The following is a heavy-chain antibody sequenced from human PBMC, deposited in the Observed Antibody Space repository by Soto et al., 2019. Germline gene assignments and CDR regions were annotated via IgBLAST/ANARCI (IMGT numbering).Heavy chain of an antibody. CDR1: GYAFSQFY. CDR2: INPYSGRT. CDR3: ARESGGTTATLDYYYFYMDV. Sequence: QVQLVQSGAEVKKPGASVKVSCKASGYAFSQFYIHWMRQAPGQGLEWMGWINPYSGRTKFAQNFQGWVTMTRDTSIKTVYMELSGLRSDATAVYYCARESGGTTATLDYYYFYMDVWGKGTTVTVSS. J-gene: IGHJ6*03. D-gene: IGHD4-17*01. V-gene: IGHV1-2*04.